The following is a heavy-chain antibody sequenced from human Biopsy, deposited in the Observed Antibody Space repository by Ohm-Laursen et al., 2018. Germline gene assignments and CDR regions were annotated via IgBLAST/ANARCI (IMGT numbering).Heavy chain of an antibody. J-gene: IGHJ3*02. CDR1: GDSISSYY. V-gene: IGHV4-59*01. CDR2: IYYSGST. Sequence: GTLSLTCTVSGDSISSYYWSWIRQSPGRGLEWIAYIYYSGSTDYNPSLKSRVTISLDTSKNQFSLKLSSVTAADTAIYYCAREAIGVATAFDIWGQGTMATVSS. D-gene: IGHD5-12*01. CDR3: AREAIGVATAFDI.